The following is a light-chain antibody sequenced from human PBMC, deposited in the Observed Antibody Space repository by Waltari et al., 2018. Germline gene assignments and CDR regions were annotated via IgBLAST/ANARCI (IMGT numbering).Light chain of an antibody. CDR2: GAS. CDR1: QSVSSN. CDR3: QQYNNWPWT. V-gene: IGKV3-15*01. Sequence: IVMTQSPATLSVSPGERATLSCRASQSVSSNLAWYQQKPGQAPRLLIYGASTRATGIPARFSGSGSGTEFTLTISSLKSEDFAVYYCQQYNNWPWTFRQGTKVEIK. J-gene: IGKJ1*01.